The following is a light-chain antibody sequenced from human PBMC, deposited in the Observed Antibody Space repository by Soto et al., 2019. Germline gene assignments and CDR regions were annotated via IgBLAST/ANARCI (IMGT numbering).Light chain of an antibody. V-gene: IGKV2-28*01. J-gene: IGKJ1*01. Sequence: DIVMTQSPLSLPVTPGEPASISCRSSQSLLHSNGYNYLDWYLQKPGQSPQLLIYLGSNRASGVPDRVSGSGSGTDFTLKISRVEAEDVGVYYCMQALQSPRTFGQGTKVAIK. CDR3: MQALQSPRT. CDR1: QSLLHSNGYNY. CDR2: LGS.